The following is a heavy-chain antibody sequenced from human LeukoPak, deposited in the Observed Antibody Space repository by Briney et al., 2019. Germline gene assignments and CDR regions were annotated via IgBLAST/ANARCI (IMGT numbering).Heavy chain of an antibody. CDR1: GYTFTNYG. CDR3: ATYSYAYGMDV. D-gene: IGHD5-18*01. V-gene: IGHV1-18*01. Sequence: ASVKVSCKTSGYTFTNYGISWVRQAPGQGLEWMGWISTYNGNTNYAQKLQGRVTMTTDTSTGTAYMELRSLRSDDTAVYYCATYSYAYGMDVWVQGTTVTVSS. CDR2: ISTYNGNT. J-gene: IGHJ6*02.